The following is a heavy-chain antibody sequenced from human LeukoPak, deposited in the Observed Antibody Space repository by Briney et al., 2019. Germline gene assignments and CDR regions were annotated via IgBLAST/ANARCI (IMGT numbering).Heavy chain of an antibody. CDR3: ARRPSIAAARVGFDP. D-gene: IGHD6-13*01. J-gene: IGHJ5*02. CDR2: INHSGST. CDR1: GGSFSGYY. Sequence: PSETLSLTCAVYGGSFSGYYWSWIRQPPGKGLEWIGEINHSGSTNYNPSLKSRVTISVDTSKNQFSLKLSSVTAADTAVYYCARRPSIAAARVGFDPWGQGTLVTVSS. V-gene: IGHV4-34*01.